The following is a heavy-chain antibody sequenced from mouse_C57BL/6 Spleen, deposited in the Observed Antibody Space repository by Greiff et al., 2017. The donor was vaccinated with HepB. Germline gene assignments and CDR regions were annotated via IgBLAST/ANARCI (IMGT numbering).Heavy chain of an antibody. CDR2: IDPEDGDT. V-gene: IGHV14-1*01. D-gene: IGHD2-14*01. CDR3: TTGGIRYYFDY. J-gene: IGHJ2*01. Sequence: DVKLQESGAELVRPGASVKLSCTASGFNIKDYYMHWVKQRPEQGLEWIGRIDPEDGDTEYAPKFQGKATMTADTSSNTAYLQLSSLTSEDTAVYYCTTGGIRYYFDYWGQGTTLTVSS. CDR1: GFNIKDYY.